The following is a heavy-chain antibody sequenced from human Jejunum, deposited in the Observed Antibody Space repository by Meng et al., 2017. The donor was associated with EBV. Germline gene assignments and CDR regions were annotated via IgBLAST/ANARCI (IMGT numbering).Heavy chain of an antibody. CDR1: GFNFSSYG. V-gene: IGHV3-33*01. CDR2: IWNHGRSD. Sequence: VGSGGGVGESGRSLGLSCAVYGFNFSSYGMHWVRQAPGKGLEWVGGIWNHGRSDLYADSVKGRFTISRDNSKNTLYLQMNSLRAEDTAIYYCARDDDTSGHYSYFGYWGQGTLVTVSS. D-gene: IGHD3-22*01. J-gene: IGHJ4*02. CDR3: ARDDDTSGHYSYFGY.